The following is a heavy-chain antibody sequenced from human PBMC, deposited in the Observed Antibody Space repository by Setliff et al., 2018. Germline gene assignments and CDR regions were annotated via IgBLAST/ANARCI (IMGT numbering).Heavy chain of an antibody. Sequence: SETLSLTCTVSGGSISTTDYYWGWIRQPPGKGLERIGCVYYSGNTYYSPSLKSRVTMFVDTSKNQFSLMLYSVTAADTAIYYCARYDSSGYSENYYFDYWGQGTQVTVSS. J-gene: IGHJ4*02. CDR3: ARYDSSGYSENYYFDY. CDR1: GGSISTTDYY. CDR2: VYYSGNT. D-gene: IGHD3-22*01. V-gene: IGHV4-39*07.